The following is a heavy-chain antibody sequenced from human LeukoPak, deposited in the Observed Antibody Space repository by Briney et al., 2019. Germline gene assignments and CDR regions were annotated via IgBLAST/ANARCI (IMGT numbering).Heavy chain of an antibody. Sequence: QSSETLSLTCTVSGGSIGSYYWSWIRQAPGKGLEWVSAISGSGGSTYYADSVKGRFTISRDNSKNTLYLQMNSLRAEDTAVYYCAKDPFKDDFWSGYQDYWGQGTLVTVSS. CDR3: AKDPFKDDFWSGYQDY. V-gene: IGHV3-23*01. D-gene: IGHD3-3*01. J-gene: IGHJ4*02. CDR1: GGSIGSYY. CDR2: ISGSGGST.